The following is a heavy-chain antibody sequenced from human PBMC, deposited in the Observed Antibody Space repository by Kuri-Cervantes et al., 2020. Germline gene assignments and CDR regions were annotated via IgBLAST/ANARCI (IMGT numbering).Heavy chain of an antibody. CDR2: VDYFGST. D-gene: IGHD3-16*01. J-gene: IGHJ6*03. V-gene: IGHV4-59*12. Sequence: SETLSLTCSVSAPSFSTFHWSWIRQPPRKGLEWIGYVDYFGSTNYNPSLKSRVFISLDTSKNQFSLKLSSVTAADTAVYYCARVVDYCTTGYCYYMDVWAKGTTVTVSS. CDR3: ARVVDYCTTGYCYYMDV. CDR1: APSFSTFH.